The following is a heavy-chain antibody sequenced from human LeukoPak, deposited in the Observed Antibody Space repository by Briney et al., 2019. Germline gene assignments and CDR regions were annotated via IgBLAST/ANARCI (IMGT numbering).Heavy chain of an antibody. CDR1: GYIFTGYY. J-gene: IGHJ4*02. CDR3: ARGRYGLLSGYDY. Sequence: GSVKVSCKASGYIFTGYYVHWVRQAPGQGLEWMGWMNPNSGDTNYAQKLQGRVTMTRDTSITTAYVELSSPTSDDAAVYYCARGRYGLLSGYDYWGQGAMVTVSS. V-gene: IGHV1-2*02. D-gene: IGHD3-22*01. CDR2: MNPNSGDT.